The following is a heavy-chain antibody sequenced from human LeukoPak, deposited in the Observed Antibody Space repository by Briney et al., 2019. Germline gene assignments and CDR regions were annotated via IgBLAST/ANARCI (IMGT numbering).Heavy chain of an antibody. CDR3: ARLPAAQVGANDGAFDI. D-gene: IGHD1-26*01. J-gene: IGHJ3*02. CDR2: IYPGDSDT. Sequence: GESLKISCKGSGYSFTSYWIGWVRQMPGKGLEWMGIIYPGDSDTRYSPSFQGQVTISADKSISTAYLQWSSLKASDTAMYHCARLPAAQVGANDGAFDIWGQGTMVTVSS. V-gene: IGHV5-51*01. CDR1: GYSFTSYW.